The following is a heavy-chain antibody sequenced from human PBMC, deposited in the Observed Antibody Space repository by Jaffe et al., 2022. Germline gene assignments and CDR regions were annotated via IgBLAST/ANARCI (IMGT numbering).Heavy chain of an antibody. CDR1: GFTFSNYA. CDR3: ARLSTMVQGNIRGKKSMDV. CDR2: ISESGHDT. J-gene: IGHJ6*04. Sequence: EVQLLESGGGLVQPGGSLRLSCAASGFTFSNYAMRWVRQAPGKGLEWVSSISESGHDTFYADSMKGRFTISRDNSRNTLNLQMNSLRADDTAIYYCARLSTMVQGNIRGKKSMDVWGKGTTVIVSS. D-gene: IGHD3-10*01. V-gene: IGHV3-23*01.